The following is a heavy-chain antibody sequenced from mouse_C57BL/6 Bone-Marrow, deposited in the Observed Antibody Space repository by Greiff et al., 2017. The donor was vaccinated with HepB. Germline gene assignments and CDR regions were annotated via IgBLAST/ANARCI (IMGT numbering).Heavy chain of an antibody. CDR3: ARDISKFAY. CDR1: GYSITSGYY. CDR2: ISYDGSN. Sequence: VQLQQSGPGLVKPSQSLSLTCSVTGYSITSGYYWNWIRQFPGNKLEWMGYISYDGSNNYNPSLKNRISITRDTSKNQFFLKLNSVTTEDTATYYCARDISKFAYWGQGTLVTVSA. V-gene: IGHV3-6*01. J-gene: IGHJ3*01. D-gene: IGHD1-3*01.